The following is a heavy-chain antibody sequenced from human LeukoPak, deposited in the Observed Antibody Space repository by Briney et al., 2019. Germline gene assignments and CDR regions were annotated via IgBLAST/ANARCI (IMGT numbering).Heavy chain of an antibody. CDR2: INANSGTT. Sequence: GGSLRLSCAASGFAFNVYAMSWLRQPPGKGLEWVSTINANSGTTSYAASVRGRFSISRDNSKSTLYLQLSTLRADYTATYYCAKPISGGLAVTADWFHPWGQGTLVVVSS. J-gene: IGHJ5*01. CDR3: AKPISGGLAVTADWFHP. D-gene: IGHD6-19*01. CDR1: GFAFNVYA. V-gene: IGHV3-23*01.